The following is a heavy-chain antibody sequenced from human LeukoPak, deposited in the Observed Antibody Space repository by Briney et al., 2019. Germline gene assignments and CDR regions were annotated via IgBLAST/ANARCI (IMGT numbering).Heavy chain of an antibody. Sequence: GGSLRLSCAASGFNFNFYWMHWVRQAPGKGLVWVSRVSPDGSDSTYGDFVKGRLTISRDNAKSTLYLQMNSLRAEDTAVYYCARGSYGDYEYWGQGTLVTVSS. CDR3: ARGSYGDYEY. CDR1: GFNFNFYW. D-gene: IGHD4-17*01. J-gene: IGHJ4*02. V-gene: IGHV3-74*01. CDR2: VSPDGSDS.